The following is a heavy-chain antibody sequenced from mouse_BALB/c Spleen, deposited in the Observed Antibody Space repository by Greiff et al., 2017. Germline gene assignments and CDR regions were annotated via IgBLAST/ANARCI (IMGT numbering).Heavy chain of an antibody. Sequence: DLVKPGASVKLSCKASGYTFTSYWINWIKQRPGQGLEWIGRIAPGSGSTYYNEMFKGKATLTVDTSSSTAYIQLSSLSSEDSAVYFCERDSDAWGQGTSVTVSS. D-gene: IGHD3-1*01. CDR3: ERDSDA. CDR1: GYTFTSYW. CDR2: IAPGSGST. J-gene: IGHJ4*01. V-gene: IGHV1S41*01.